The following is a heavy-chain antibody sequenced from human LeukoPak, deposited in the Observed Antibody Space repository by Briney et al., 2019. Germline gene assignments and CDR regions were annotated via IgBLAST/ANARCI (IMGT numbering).Heavy chain of an antibody. V-gene: IGHV3-21*04. J-gene: IGHJ6*03. CDR2: ISSSGSYI. CDR1: GFPFSTYS. Sequence: GGSLRLSCAASGFPFSTYSMNWVRQAPGKGLEWVSSISSSGSYIYYADSVRGRFTISRDNAKNSLYLQMNSLRAEDTALYYCAKGNYYYYMDVWGKGTTVTISS. CDR3: AKGNYYYYMDV.